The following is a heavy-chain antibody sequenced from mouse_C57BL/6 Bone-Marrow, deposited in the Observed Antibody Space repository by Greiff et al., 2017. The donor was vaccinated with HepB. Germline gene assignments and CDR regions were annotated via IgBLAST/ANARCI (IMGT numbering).Heavy chain of an antibody. Sequence: VQLQQSGAELVRPGASVKLSCTASGFNIKDDYMHWVKQRPEQGLEWIGWIDPENGDTEYASKFQGKATITADKSSNTAYLQLSSLTSEDTAVYYCTTWCITTVANFDYWGQGTTLTVSS. D-gene: IGHD1-1*01. CDR1: GFNIKDDY. CDR3: TTWCITTVANFDY. CDR2: IDPENGDT. V-gene: IGHV14-4*01. J-gene: IGHJ2*01.